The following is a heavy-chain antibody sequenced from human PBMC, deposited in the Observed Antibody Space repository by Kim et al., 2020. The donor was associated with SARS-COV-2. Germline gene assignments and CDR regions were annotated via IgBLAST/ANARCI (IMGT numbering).Heavy chain of an antibody. CDR3: AKDGFSRDGYNPRPDFDY. CDR1: GFTFSSYA. CDR2: ISGSGGST. J-gene: IGHJ4*02. Sequence: GGSLRLSCAASGFTFSSYAMSWVRQAPGKGLEWVSAISGSGGSTYYADSVKGRFTISRDNSKNTPYLQMNSLRAEDTAVYYCAKDGFSRDGYNPRPDFDYWGQGTLVTVSS. V-gene: IGHV3-23*01. D-gene: IGHD5-12*01.